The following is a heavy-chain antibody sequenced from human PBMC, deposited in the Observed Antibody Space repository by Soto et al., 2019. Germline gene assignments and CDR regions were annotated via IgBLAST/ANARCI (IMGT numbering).Heavy chain of an antibody. V-gene: IGHV1-2*04. CDR3: ASSVVVPAATSDAFDI. D-gene: IGHD2-2*01. J-gene: IGHJ3*02. Sequence: ASVKVSCKASGHTFTGYYMHWVRQAPGQGLEWMGWINPNSGGTNYAQKFQGWVTMTRDTSISTAYMELSRLRSDDTAVYYCASSVVVPAATSDAFDIWGQGTMVTVSS. CDR1: GHTFTGYY. CDR2: INPNSGGT.